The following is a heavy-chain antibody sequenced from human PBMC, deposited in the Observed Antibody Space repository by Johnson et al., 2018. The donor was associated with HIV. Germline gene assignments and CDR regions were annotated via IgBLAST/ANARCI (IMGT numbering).Heavy chain of an antibody. CDR2: INQDGSEK. Sequence: EQLVESGGNLVQPGGSLRLSCEASGFTFSNYWMSWVSQAPGQGLEWVSNINQDGSEKYYVDSVKGRFTLSRDKAENSLYLQMSSLKAEDTAVYYCAGAPDNWKAGLLGACDMWGRGTKVTASS. D-gene: IGHD1-20*01. CDR3: AGAPDNWKAGLLGACDM. J-gene: IGHJ3*02. V-gene: IGHV3-7*05. CDR1: GFTFSNYW.